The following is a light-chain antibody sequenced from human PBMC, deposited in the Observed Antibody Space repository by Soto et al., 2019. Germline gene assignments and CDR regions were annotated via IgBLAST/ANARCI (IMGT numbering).Light chain of an antibody. V-gene: IGKV3-20*01. J-gene: IGKJ1*01. CDR1: QSIRSTY. CDR3: QQYGRSRT. Sequence: EIVLTQSPGTLSLSPGERATLSCRASQSIRSTYLAWYQQKPGQAPRLLIYGISSRATGIPDRFSGSGSGTDFTLTISRLEPEDFAVYYCQQYGRSRTFGQGTKVEIK. CDR2: GIS.